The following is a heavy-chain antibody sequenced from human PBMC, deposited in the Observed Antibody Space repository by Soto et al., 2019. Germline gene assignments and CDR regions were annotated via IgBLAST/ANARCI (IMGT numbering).Heavy chain of an antibody. V-gene: IGHV3-7*01. CDR1: GFTFSSYW. D-gene: IGHD3-10*01. Sequence: GGSLRLSCAASGFTFSSYWMSWVRQAPGKGLEWVANIKQDGSEKYYVDSVKGRFTISRDNAKNSLYLQMNSLRAEDTAVYYCASALRITMVRGDIDWYFDLWGRGTLVTVSS. CDR2: IKQDGSEK. J-gene: IGHJ2*01. CDR3: ASALRITMVRGDIDWYFDL.